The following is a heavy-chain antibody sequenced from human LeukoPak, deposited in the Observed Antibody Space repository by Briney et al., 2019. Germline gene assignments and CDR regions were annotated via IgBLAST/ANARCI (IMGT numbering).Heavy chain of an antibody. D-gene: IGHD6-19*01. CDR2: IYNGGST. Sequence: PWGSLRLSCAASGFTVSSNYMSWVRQAPGRGLEWVSVIYNGGSTYYADSVEGRFTISRDNSKNMLYLQMNSLRAEDTAVYYCARTIVVAGFTDYFDYWGQGTLVSVSS. CDR1: GFTVSSNY. CDR3: ARTIVVAGFTDYFDY. V-gene: IGHV3-53*01. J-gene: IGHJ4*02.